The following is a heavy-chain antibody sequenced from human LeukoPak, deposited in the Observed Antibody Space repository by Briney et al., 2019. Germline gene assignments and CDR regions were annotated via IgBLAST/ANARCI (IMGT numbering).Heavy chain of an antibody. V-gene: IGHV3-21*01. J-gene: IGHJ6*02. CDR1: GFTFGDYA. CDR3: ARGSGSYLYYYYYGMDV. CDR2: ISSSSSYI. Sequence: GGSLRLSCTASGFTFGDYAMSWVRQAPGKGLEWVSSISSSSSYIYYADSVKGRFTISRDNAKNSLYLQMNSLRAEDTAVYYCARGSGSYLYYYYYGMDVWGQGTTVTVSS. D-gene: IGHD1-26*01.